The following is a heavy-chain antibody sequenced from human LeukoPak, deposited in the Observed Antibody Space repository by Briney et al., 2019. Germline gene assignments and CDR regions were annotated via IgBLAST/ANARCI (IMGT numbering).Heavy chain of an antibody. CDR2: IYYSGSA. CDR1: GGSISGYY. Sequence: LSETLSLTCTVSGGSISGYYWNWIRQPPGKGLEWIGYIYYSGSANYNPSLKSRVTISVDTSKNQLSLELNSVTAADTAVYYCARDLSQVGVVTLGASDIWGQGTMVTVSS. J-gene: IGHJ3*02. CDR3: ARDLSQVGVVTLGASDI. V-gene: IGHV4-59*01. D-gene: IGHD3-3*01.